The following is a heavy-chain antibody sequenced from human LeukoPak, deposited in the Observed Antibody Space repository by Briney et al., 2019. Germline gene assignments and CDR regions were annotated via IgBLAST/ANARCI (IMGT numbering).Heavy chain of an antibody. CDR1: GYSFTSYF. CDR2: IHPSDSDT. Sequence: GESLKISCKASGYSFTSYFIGWVRQMPGKGLEWMGIIHPSDSDTRYSPSFEGQVTISADKSISTAYLQRSSLKASDTAMYYCARSVATMAPHYFDYWGQGTLVTVSS. J-gene: IGHJ4*02. V-gene: IGHV5-51*01. D-gene: IGHD5-12*01. CDR3: ARSVATMAPHYFDY.